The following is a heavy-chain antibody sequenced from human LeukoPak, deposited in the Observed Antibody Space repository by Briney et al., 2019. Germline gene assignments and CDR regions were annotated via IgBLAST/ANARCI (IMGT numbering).Heavy chain of an antibody. D-gene: IGHD2-15*01. Sequence: PGGSLRLSCAASGFTFSYHAMSWVRQAPGKGLQWVAVISGGGRTTEYEDFVKGRFTISRDNSKNTLSLQMNSLTVEDTAIYLFAKNVVVKRYIDFWGQGTLVTVSS. CDR3: AKNVVVKRYIDF. CDR2: ISGGGRTT. J-gene: IGHJ4*02. CDR1: GFTFSYHA. V-gene: IGHV3-23*01.